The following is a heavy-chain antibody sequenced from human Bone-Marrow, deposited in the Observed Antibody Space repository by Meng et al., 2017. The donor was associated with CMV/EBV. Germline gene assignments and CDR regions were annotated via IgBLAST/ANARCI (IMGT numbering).Heavy chain of an antibody. V-gene: IGHV3-30*02. D-gene: IGHD2-21*02. CDR2: IRYDGSNK. J-gene: IGHJ3*01. Sequence: GGSLRLFCAASGFTFSSYGMHWVRQAPGKGLEGVAFIRYDGSNKYYADSMKGRFTISRDNSKSTLYLQMNSLRAEDTAVYYCASFGLIVVVTSLEVRNWGQGPMVSVSS. CDR3: ASFGLIVVVTSLEVRN. CDR1: GFTFSSYG.